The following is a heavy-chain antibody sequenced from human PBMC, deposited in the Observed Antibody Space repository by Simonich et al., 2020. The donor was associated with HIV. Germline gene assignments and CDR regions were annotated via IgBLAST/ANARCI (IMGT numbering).Heavy chain of an antibody. J-gene: IGHJ4*02. CDR1: GFTFSSYS. V-gene: IGHV3-21*01. CDR2: ISSSSSYI. CDR3: ARDGRKGSSTSCSDY. D-gene: IGHD2-2*01. Sequence: EVQLVESGGGLVKPGGSLRLSCAASGFTFSSYSMNWVSQAPGKGLEWVSSISSSSSYIYYAYSVKSRFTISRDNAKNSLYLQMNSLRAEDTAVYYCARDGRKGSSTSCSDYWGQGTLVTVSS.